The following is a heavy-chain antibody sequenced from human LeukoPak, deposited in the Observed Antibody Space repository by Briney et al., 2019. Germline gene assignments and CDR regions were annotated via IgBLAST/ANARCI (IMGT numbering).Heavy chain of an antibody. D-gene: IGHD6-13*01. CDR3: ARGPYSSNWYRPPSFADAFDI. J-gene: IGHJ3*02. CDR1: GFAFSTYS. V-gene: IGHV3-48*04. Sequence: GGSLRLSCAASGFAFSTYSMNWVRKAPGKGLEWVSYISGTSSNIYYADSVKGRVTISRDNAKNSMYLQMNSLRAEDTAVYYCARGPYSSNWYRPPSFADAFDIWGQGTMVTVSS. CDR2: ISGTSSNI.